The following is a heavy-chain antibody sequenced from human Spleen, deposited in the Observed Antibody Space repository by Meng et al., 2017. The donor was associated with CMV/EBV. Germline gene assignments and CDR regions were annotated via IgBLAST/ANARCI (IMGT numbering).Heavy chain of an antibody. CDR3: AKGGGGYELDY. CDR2: INNRGSTT. J-gene: IGHJ4*02. Sequence: GGSLRLSCAASGFTFSSYAMTWVRQAPGKGLEWISYINNRGSTTYYADSVRGRFTISRDNVKNSLYLQMDSLRAEDTALYYCAKGGGGYELDYWGQGTLVTVSS. CDR1: GFTFSSYA. V-gene: IGHV3-48*03. D-gene: IGHD5-12*01.